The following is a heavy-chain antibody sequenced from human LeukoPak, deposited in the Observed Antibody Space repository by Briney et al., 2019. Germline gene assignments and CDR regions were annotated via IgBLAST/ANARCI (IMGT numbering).Heavy chain of an antibody. CDR3: ATGRTRYCSSTSCYTRWFDP. CDR2: FDPEDGET. V-gene: IGHV1-24*01. D-gene: IGHD2-2*02. J-gene: IGHJ5*02. CDR1: GYTFTGYY. Sequence: ASVKVSCKASGYTFTGYYMHWVRQAPGQGLEWMGGFDPEDGETIYAQKFQGRVTMTEDTSTDTAYMELSSLRSEDTAVYYCATGRTRYCSSTSCYTRWFDPWGQGTLVTVSS.